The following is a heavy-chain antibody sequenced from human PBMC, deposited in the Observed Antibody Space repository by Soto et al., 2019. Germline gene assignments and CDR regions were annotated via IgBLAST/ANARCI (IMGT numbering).Heavy chain of an antibody. V-gene: IGHV4-30-4*01. CDR1: GGSISSGDYY. Sequence: PSETLSLTCTVSGGSISSGDYYWSWIRQPPGKGLEWIGYIYYSGSTYYNPSLKSRVTISVDTSKNQFSLKLSSVTAADTAVYYCASGYSGYDGHFDYWGQGTLVTAPQ. D-gene: IGHD5-12*01. CDR2: IYYSGST. CDR3: ASGYSGYDGHFDY. J-gene: IGHJ4*02.